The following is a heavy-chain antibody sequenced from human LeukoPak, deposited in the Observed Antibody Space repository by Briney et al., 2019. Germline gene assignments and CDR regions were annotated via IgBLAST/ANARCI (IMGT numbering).Heavy chain of an antibody. CDR3: ARGWYSFDY. J-gene: IGHJ4*02. D-gene: IGHD6-19*01. Sequence: PGGSLRLSCAASGFTFSTYAMNWVRQAPGKGLEWVSAISPSGGSTYYADSVKGRFTISRDNSKNTLYLQMNSLRAEDTAVYHCARGWYSFDYWGQGTLVTVSS. V-gene: IGHV3-23*01. CDR2: ISPSGGST. CDR1: GFTFSTYA.